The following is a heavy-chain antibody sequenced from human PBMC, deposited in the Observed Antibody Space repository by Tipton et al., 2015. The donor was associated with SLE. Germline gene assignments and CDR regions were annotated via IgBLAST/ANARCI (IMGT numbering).Heavy chain of an antibody. CDR3: AGMSYPREGYFDY. Sequence: TLSLTCTVSGGSISSSSYYWGWICQPPGKGLEWIGSIYYSGSTYYNPSLKSRVTISVDTSKNQFSLKLSSVTAADTAVYYCAGMSYPREGYFDYWCQGTLVTVSS. J-gene: IGHJ4*02. V-gene: IGHV4-39*07. CDR1: GGSISSSSYY. CDR2: IYYSGST. D-gene: IGHD1-26*01.